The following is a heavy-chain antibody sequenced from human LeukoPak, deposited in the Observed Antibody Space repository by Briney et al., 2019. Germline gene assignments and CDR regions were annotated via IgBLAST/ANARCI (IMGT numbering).Heavy chain of an antibody. CDR1: GGSISSYY. V-gene: IGHV4-59*01. J-gene: IGHJ4*02. CDR3: ARVNPYYDFWSGYPYYFDY. Sequence: SETLSLTCSVAGGSISSYYWSWIRQPPGKGLEWIGYIYYSGSTNYNPSLKSRVTIPVDTSKNQFSLKLSSVTAADTAVYYCARVNPYYDFWSGYPYYFDYWGQGTLVTVSS. CDR2: IYYSGST. D-gene: IGHD3-3*01.